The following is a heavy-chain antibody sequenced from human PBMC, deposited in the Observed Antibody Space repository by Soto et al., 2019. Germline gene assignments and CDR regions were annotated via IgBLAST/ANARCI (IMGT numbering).Heavy chain of an antibody. CDR2: INAGNGNT. V-gene: IGHV1-3*01. Sequence: QVQLVQSGAEVKKPGASVKVSCKASGYTFTSYAMHWVRQAPGQRLEWMGWINAGNGNTKYSQKFQGRVTITRDTSASKAYMELSSVRSEDTAVYYCARWCGSSTSCYLNYMDVWGKGTTVTVSS. D-gene: IGHD2-2*01. J-gene: IGHJ6*03. CDR3: ARWCGSSTSCYLNYMDV. CDR1: GYTFTSYA.